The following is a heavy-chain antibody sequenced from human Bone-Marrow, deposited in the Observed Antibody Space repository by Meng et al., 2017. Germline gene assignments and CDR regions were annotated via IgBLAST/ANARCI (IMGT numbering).Heavy chain of an antibody. J-gene: IGHJ6*02. CDR3: AREGFLEWLYHRVGYGMDV. D-gene: IGHD3-3*01. CDR2: IYHSGTT. CDR1: GASISHSNW. Sequence: SETLSLTCAVSGASISHSNWWSWVRQPPGKGLQWIGDIYHSGTTHYNPSLKSRVNMSVDKSKNQFSLRLSSVTAADTAVYYCAREGFLEWLYHRVGYGMDVWGHGTTVTVSS. V-gene: IGHV4-4*02.